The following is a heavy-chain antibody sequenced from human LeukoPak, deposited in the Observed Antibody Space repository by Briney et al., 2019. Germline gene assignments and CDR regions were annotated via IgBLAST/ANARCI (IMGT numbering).Heavy chain of an antibody. D-gene: IGHD6-13*01. CDR3: ASEGIYSTTDNFDY. Sequence: PSETLSLTCTVSGGSISSSSSYWGWIRQPPGKGLEWIGSIYYSGSTSYNPSLKSRVTISVDTSKNQFSLKLSSVTAADTAVYYCASEGIYSTTDNFDYWGQGTLVTVSS. CDR2: IYYSGST. J-gene: IGHJ4*02. V-gene: IGHV4-39*01. CDR1: GGSISSSSSY.